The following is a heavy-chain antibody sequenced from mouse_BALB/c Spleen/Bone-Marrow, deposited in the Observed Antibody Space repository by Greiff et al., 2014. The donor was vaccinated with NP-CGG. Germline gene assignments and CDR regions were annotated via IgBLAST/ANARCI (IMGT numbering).Heavy chain of an antibody. CDR1: GFSLTGYS. V-gene: IGHV2-6-7*01. D-gene: IGHD2-3*01. CDR2: IWGDGST. Sequence: QVQLKESGPGLVAPSQSLSITCTVSGFSLTGYSVNWVRQPPGKGLEWLGMIWGDGSTDYNSALKSRLSISKDNSKSQVFLKMNSLQTDDTARYYCARSDGYYEGFAYWGQWTLVTVSA. J-gene: IGHJ3*01. CDR3: ARSDGYYEGFAY.